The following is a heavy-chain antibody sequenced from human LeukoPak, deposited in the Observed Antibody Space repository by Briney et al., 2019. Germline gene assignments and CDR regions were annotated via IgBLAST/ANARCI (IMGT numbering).Heavy chain of an antibody. D-gene: IGHD4-23*01. Sequence: SETLSLTCTVSGGSISSSSYYWGWIRQPPGKGLEWIGSIYYSGSTYYNPSLKSRVTISVDTSKNQFSLKLSSVTAADTAVYYCASVEDYGGIYYWGQGTLVTVSS. CDR2: IYYSGST. J-gene: IGHJ4*02. V-gene: IGHV4-39*07. CDR1: GGSISSSSYY. CDR3: ASVEDYGGIYY.